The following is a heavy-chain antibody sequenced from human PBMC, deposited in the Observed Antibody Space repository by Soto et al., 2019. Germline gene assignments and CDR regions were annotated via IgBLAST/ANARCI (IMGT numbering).Heavy chain of an antibody. D-gene: IGHD2-21*02. CDR1: GFTFSSYA. V-gene: IGHV3-23*01. J-gene: IGHJ6*02. CDR3: AKGIYCGGDCYSHYYYYGMDV. Sequence: PGGSLRLSCAASGFTFSSYAMTWVRRAPGKGLEWVSAISESGGSTYYADSVKGRFTISRDNSKNTLYLQMNSLRAEDTAVYYCAKGIYCGGDCYSHYYYYGMDVWGQGTTVTVSS. CDR2: ISESGGST.